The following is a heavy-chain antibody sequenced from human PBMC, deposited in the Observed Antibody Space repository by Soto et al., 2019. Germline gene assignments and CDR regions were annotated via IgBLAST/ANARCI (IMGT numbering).Heavy chain of an antibody. D-gene: IGHD1-26*01. CDR3: ARRRRYSGSQTFDY. J-gene: IGHJ4*02. CDR1: GGSISSSSYY. CDR2: IYYSGST. V-gene: IGHV4-39*01. Sequence: SETLSLTCTVSGGSISSSSYYWGWIRQPPGKGLEWIGSIYYSGSTYYNPSLKSRVTISVDTSKNQFSLKLSSVTAADTAVYYCARRRRYSGSQTFDYWGQGTLVTVSS.